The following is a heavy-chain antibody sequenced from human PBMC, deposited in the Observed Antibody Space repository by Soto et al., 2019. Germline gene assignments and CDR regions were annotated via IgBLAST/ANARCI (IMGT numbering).Heavy chain of an antibody. J-gene: IGHJ3*01. D-gene: IGHD3-9*01. CDR2: ISWNSGSI. CDR1: GFNFDDYA. CDR3: AKDKGYDILPGQRDAFDF. Sequence: EVQLVESGGGLVQPGRSLRLSCAASGFNFDDYAIHWVRQAPGKGLEWVSGISWNSGSIGYADSVMGRFTISRDNAKNALYLQMNSLRTEDTALYYCAKDKGYDILPGQRDAFDFWGQGTMVTVSS. V-gene: IGHV3-9*01.